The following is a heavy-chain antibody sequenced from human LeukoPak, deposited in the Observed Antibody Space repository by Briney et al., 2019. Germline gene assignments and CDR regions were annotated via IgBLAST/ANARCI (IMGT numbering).Heavy chain of an antibody. J-gene: IGHJ4*02. V-gene: IGHV3-30*03. CDR2: MSNSGENT. CDR3: ARGGASVTRYVDY. CDR1: GFTFSNYG. D-gene: IGHD4-17*01. Sequence: GGSLRLSCAASGFTFSNYGMFWFRQAPGKGLEWVGIMSNSGENTFYGEAVKGRFTISRDNSQNTLYLQMNSLRPEDTAVYYCARGGASVTRYVDYWGQGTLVTVSS.